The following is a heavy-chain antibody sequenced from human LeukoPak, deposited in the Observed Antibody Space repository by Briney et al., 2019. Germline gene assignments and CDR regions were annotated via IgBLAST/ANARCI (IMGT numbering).Heavy chain of an antibody. V-gene: IGHV3-33*08. D-gene: IGHD3-22*01. CDR3: ARDGGSSGYHDALDI. J-gene: IGHJ3*02. CDR2: IWYDGRNK. CDR1: GFTFSSYG. Sequence: PGGSLRLSCAASGFTFSSYGMHWVRQAPGKGLEWVALIWYDGRNKYYADSVKGRFTISRDNSKNTLSLQLNSLRDEDTAVYYCARDGGSSGYHDALDIWGQGTMVTV.